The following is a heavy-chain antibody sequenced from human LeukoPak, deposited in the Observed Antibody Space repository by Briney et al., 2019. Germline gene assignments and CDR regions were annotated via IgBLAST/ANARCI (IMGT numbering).Heavy chain of an antibody. CDR3: AGYYDFWSGSLFP. J-gene: IGHJ5*02. Sequence: SETLSLTCTVSGGSISSYYWSWIRQPPGKGLEWIGYIYYSGSTNYNPSLKSRVTISVDTSKNQFSLKLSSATAADTAVYYCAGYYDFWSGSLFPWGQGTLVTVSS. CDR2: IYYSGST. D-gene: IGHD3-3*01. CDR1: GGSISSYY. V-gene: IGHV4-59*08.